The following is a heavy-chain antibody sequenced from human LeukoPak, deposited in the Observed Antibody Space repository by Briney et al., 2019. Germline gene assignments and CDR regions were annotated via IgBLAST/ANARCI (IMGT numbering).Heavy chain of an antibody. J-gene: IGHJ5*02. CDR2: IIPIFGTA. D-gene: IGHD2-15*01. CDR3: ARPCSGGSCYPWELRGGVDNWFDP. Sequence: ASVKVSFKASGGTFSSYAISWVRQAPGQGLEWMGGIIPIFGTANYAQKFQGRVTITADESTSTAYMELSSLRSEDTAVYYCARPCSGGSCYPWELRGGVDNWFDPWGQGTLVTVSS. V-gene: IGHV1-69*13. CDR1: GGTFSSYA.